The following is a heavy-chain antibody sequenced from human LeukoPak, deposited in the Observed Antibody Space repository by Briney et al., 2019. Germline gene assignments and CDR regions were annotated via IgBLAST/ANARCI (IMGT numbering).Heavy chain of an antibody. CDR3: ARHIRPGKDYYYYYMDV. D-gene: IGHD1-14*01. CDR1: GDSIISGDYY. CDR2: ISYSGST. V-gene: IGHV4-30-4*08. J-gene: IGHJ6*03. Sequence: SETLSLTCTVSGDSIISGDYYWSWIRQPPGKGLEWIGYISYSGSTYYNPSLKSRVTISVDTSKNQFSLKLSSVTAADTAVYYCARHIRPGKDYYYYYMDVWGKGTTVTVSS.